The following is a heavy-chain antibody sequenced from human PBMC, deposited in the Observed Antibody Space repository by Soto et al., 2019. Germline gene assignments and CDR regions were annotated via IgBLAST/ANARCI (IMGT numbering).Heavy chain of an antibody. D-gene: IGHD4-17*01. CDR3: ARGLYGDYLSGWFDP. V-gene: IGHV4-34*01. Sequence: SETLSLTCVVNGESFSGHFWSWIRQSPGKGLEWIGEINDSGSKNKNPSLKSRVSISVDSSKNQFSLNLSSVTAADTAVYYCARGLYGDYLSGWFDPWGQGTLVTVSS. J-gene: IGHJ5*02. CDR2: INDSGSK. CDR1: GESFSGHF.